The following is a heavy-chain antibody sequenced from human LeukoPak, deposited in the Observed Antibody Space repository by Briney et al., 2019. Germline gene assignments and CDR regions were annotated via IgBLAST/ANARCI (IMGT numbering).Heavy chain of an antibody. V-gene: IGHV4-39*01. D-gene: IGHD5-18*01. Sequence: SETLSLTRTVSGGSISTSGYYWGWIRQPPGKGLEWTGDIFYSGITFYNPSLNSRATLSVATSKNRFSLKLSSVTAADTAVYYCARLGCYSHGPDPVDYWGQGTLVTVSS. CDR1: GGSISTSGYY. CDR3: ARLGCYSHGPDPVDY. CDR2: IFYSGIT. J-gene: IGHJ4*02.